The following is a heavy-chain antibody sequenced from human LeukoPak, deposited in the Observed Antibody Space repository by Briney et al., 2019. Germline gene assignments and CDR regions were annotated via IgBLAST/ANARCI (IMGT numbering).Heavy chain of an antibody. D-gene: IGHD6-13*01. CDR1: GFTFSSYA. Sequence: QPGGSLILSCAASGFTFSSYAMSWVRQAPGKGLEWVSGISGSGGSTYNADSVKGRFTISRDNSKNTLYLQMNSLRAEDTAVYYCAKVWSASSWYFDYWGQGTLVSVSS. V-gene: IGHV3-23*01. CDR2: ISGSGGST. J-gene: IGHJ4*02. CDR3: AKVWSASSWYFDY.